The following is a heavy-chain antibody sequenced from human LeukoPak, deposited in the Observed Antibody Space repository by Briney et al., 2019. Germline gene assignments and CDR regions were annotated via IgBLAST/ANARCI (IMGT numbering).Heavy chain of an antibody. CDR1: GFTFSSYG. D-gene: IGHD3-22*01. CDR2: ISYDGSNK. CDR3: AKDPRDYYDSSGYYYRWFYFDY. Sequence: GGSLRLSCAASGFTFSSYGMHWVRQAPGKGREWVAVISYDGSNKYYADSVKGRFTISRDNSKNTLYLQMNSLRAEDTAVYYCAKDPRDYYDSSGYYYRWFYFDYWGQGTLVTVSS. V-gene: IGHV3-30*18. J-gene: IGHJ4*02.